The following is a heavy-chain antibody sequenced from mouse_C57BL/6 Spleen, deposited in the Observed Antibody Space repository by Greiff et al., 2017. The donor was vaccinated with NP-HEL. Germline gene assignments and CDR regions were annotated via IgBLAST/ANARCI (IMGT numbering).Heavy chain of an antibody. D-gene: IGHD2-14*01. CDR1: GYTFTDYY. CDR2: INPYNGGT. V-gene: IGHV1-19*01. J-gene: IGHJ2*01. CDR3: ARGPYDYGC. Sequence: EVQLQQSGPVLVKPGASVKMSCKASGYTFTDYYMHWVKQSPGKSLEWIGVINPYNGGTSYNQKFKGKATLTVDKSSSTAYMELNSLTSEDSAVYYGARGPYDYGCWGQGTTLTVAS.